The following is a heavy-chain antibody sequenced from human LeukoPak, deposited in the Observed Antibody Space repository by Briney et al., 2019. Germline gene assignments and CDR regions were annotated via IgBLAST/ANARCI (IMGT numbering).Heavy chain of an antibody. CDR2: IYSGGST. CDR3: ARDKAYYDSSGYYYPGYYYYYMDV. D-gene: IGHD3-22*01. Sequence: PGGSLRLSCAASGFTVSSNYMSWVRQAPGKGLEWVSVIYSGGSTYYADSVKGRFTISRDNSKNTLYLQLNSLSAEDTAVYYCARDKAYYDSSGYYYPGYYYYYMDVWGKGTTVTVSS. J-gene: IGHJ6*03. V-gene: IGHV3-53*01. CDR1: GFTVSSNY.